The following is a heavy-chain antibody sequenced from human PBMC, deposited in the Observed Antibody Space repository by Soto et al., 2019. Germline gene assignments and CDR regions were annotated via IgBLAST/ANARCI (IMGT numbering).Heavy chain of an antibody. CDR2: IGTQHDT. CDR1: GFTFSAYD. CDR3: ARQASYWHGGGGWFDP. D-gene: IGHD2-8*02. J-gene: IGHJ5*02. Sequence: EVQLVESGGGLVQPGGSLRLSCAASGFTFSAYDMHWVRQATGKGLEWVSAIGTQHDTYYPDSVKGRFTISRENAKNSLYLQMTSRRAGDTAVYYCARQASYWHGGGGWFDPWGQGTLVTVSS. V-gene: IGHV3-13*01.